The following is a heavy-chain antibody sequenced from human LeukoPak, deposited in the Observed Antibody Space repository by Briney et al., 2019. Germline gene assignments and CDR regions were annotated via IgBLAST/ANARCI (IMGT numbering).Heavy chain of an antibody. CDR1: GGSFSGYY. D-gene: IGHD4-17*01. V-gene: IGHV4-34*01. CDR3: ARGGVPYGDYYWFDP. CDR2: INHSGST. J-gene: IGHJ5*02. Sequence: PSETLSLTCAVYGGSFSGYYWSWIRQPPGKGLEWIGEINHSGSTNYNPSLKSRVTISVDTSKNQFSLKLSSVTAADTAMYYCARGGVPYGDYYWFDPWGQGTLVTVSS.